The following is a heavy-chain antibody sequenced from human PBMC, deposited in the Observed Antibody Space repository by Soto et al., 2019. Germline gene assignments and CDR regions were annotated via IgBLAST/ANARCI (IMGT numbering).Heavy chain of an antibody. CDR1: GGSINNYY. D-gene: IGHD5-12*01. J-gene: IGHJ3*02. V-gene: IGHV4-59*01. CDR2: IYYSGGT. CDR3: ARRYSGYDDAFYI. Sequence: QVQLQESGPGLVKPSETLSLTCTVSGGSINNYYWSWIRQPPGKGLEWIGYIYYSGGTNYNPSLKSRVTTSVDTSNSQCPLKLSSVAAADTAVYYCARRYSGYDDAFYIWGQGTMVTVSS.